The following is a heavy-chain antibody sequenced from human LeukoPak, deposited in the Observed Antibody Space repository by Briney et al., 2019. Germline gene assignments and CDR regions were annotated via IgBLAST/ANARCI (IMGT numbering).Heavy chain of an antibody. Sequence: ASVKVSCKASGYTFTTYDINWVRQAPGQGLEWMGWMNPNNGNTGYPQKFQGRVTMTRNTSISTAYLELSSLRSEDTAVYYCARGGDIVVVLAAIVGPWGQGTLVTVSS. CDR3: ARGGDIVVVLAAIVGP. CDR2: MNPNNGNT. D-gene: IGHD2-2*01. J-gene: IGHJ5*02. V-gene: IGHV1-8*01. CDR1: GYTFTTYD.